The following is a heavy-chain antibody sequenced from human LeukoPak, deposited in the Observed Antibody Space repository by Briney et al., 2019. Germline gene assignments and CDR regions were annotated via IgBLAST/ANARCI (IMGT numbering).Heavy chain of an antibody. CDR2: IKEDGSEK. CDR3: VRDAVTAY. Sequence: GGSLRLSCAASGFTFSSYAMHWVRQVPGKGLEWVANIKEDGSEKYYVDSVKGRFTISRDNAKNSLFLQMNSLRTEDTAVYYCVRDAVTAYWGQGTLVTVSS. D-gene: IGHD1-14*01. CDR1: GFTFSSYA. V-gene: IGHV3-7*01. J-gene: IGHJ4*02.